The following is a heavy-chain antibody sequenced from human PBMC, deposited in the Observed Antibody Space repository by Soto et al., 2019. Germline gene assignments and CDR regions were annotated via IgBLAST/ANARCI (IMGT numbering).Heavy chain of an antibody. V-gene: IGHV4-39*01. CDR3: ARSGSFMGDWFDP. CDR1: GGSISSSSYY. J-gene: IGHJ5*02. Sequence: SETLSLTCTVSGGSISSSSYYWGWIRQPPGKGLEWIGSIYHSGSIYYNPSLKSRVTISVDTSKNQFSLKLSSVTAADTAVYYCARSGSFMGDWFDPWGQGTLVTVSS. D-gene: IGHD3-16*01. CDR2: IYHSGSI.